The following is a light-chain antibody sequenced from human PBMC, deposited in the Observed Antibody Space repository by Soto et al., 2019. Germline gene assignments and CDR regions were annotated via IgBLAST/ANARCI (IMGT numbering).Light chain of an antibody. CDR2: DVS. Sequence: QSARTQPASVSGSPRQSITISCTGTSSDVGGYNYVSWYQQHPGKAPKLMIYDVSNRPSGVSDRFSGSKSGNTASLTISGLQAEDEADYYCSSYTSSYTYVFGSGTKLTVL. J-gene: IGLJ1*01. CDR1: SSDVGGYNY. V-gene: IGLV2-14*01. CDR3: SSYTSSYTYV.